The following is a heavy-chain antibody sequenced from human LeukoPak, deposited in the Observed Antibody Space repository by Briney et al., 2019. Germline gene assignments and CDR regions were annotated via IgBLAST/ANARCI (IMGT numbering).Heavy chain of an antibody. CDR2: INSVVNST. D-gene: IGHD6-19*01. CDR3: ARPWGSGWYFFDY. Sequence: GGSLRLSCTASGFTFSSYWMHWVRHAPGKGLVWVSRINSVVNSTSYADSVKGRFTISRDNAKNTLYLQMNSLRVEDTAVYYCARPWGSGWYFFDYWGQGTLVTVSS. J-gene: IGHJ4*02. V-gene: IGHV3-74*01. CDR1: GFTFSSYW.